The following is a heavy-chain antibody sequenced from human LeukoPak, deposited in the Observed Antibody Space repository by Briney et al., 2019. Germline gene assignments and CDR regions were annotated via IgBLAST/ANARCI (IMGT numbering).Heavy chain of an antibody. Sequence: GSSVKVSCKASRGTFSSYTISWVRQAPGQGLEWMGRIIPILDIASYAQKFQGRVTITADKSPSTAYMELSSLRSEDTAVYYCARHSDSAGFARWGQGSLVIVSS. CDR3: ARHSDSAGFAR. CDR1: RGTFSSYT. D-gene: IGHD4-11*01. J-gene: IGHJ4*02. V-gene: IGHV1-69*02. CDR2: IIPILDIA.